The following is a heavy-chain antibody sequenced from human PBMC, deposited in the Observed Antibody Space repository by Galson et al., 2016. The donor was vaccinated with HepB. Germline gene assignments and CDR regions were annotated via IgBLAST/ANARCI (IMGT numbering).Heavy chain of an antibody. CDR1: GFVVSSTY. J-gene: IGHJ4*02. Sequence: SLRLSCAASGFVVSSTYVAWVRQAPGRGLECVSLLYRDGFTYYADSVKGRFTISRDNSKNTFYLQMNSLRADDTAVYYCARDGRQGRGSIFDYWGQGTLVTVSS. V-gene: IGHV3-66*01. D-gene: IGHD6-6*01. CDR2: LYRDGFT. CDR3: ARDGRQGRGSIFDY.